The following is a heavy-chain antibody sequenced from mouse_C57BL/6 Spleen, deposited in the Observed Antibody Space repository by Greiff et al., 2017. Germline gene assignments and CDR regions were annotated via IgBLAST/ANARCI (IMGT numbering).Heavy chain of an antibody. V-gene: IGHV1-55*01. CDR2: IYPGCGST. D-gene: IGHD1-1*01. CDR1: GYTFTSYW. J-gene: IGHJ4*01. CDR3: SRRYCYGSSGALDY. Sequence: QVQLQQPGAELVKPGASVKMFCKASGYTFTSYWITWVKQRPGQGLEWIGDIYPGCGSTNYNEKFESKATLTGDTSSTTAYMQLSSLTSEDSAVYYSSRRYCYGSSGALDYWGQGTSVTVSS.